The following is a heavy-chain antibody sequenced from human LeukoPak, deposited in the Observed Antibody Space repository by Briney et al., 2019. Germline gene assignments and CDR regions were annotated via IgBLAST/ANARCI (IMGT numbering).Heavy chain of an antibody. D-gene: IGHD3-22*01. V-gene: IGHV4-39*07. CDR2: IYYSGTT. CDR1: GGPISSSSYY. Sequence: PSETLSLTCTVSGGPISSSSYYWGWIRQPPGKGLEWIGTIYYSGTTYYNPSLKSRVTISVDTSKNQFSLKLSSVTAADTAVYYCARDGGRYYYDSSEAEYFQHWGQGTLVTVSS. J-gene: IGHJ1*01. CDR3: ARDGGRYYYDSSEAEYFQH.